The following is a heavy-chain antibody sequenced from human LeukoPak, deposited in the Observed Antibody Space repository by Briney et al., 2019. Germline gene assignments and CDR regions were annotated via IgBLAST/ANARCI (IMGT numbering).Heavy chain of an antibody. CDR2: ISWNSGSI. CDR3: AKGVTGRYYYYMDV. J-gene: IGHJ6*03. CDR1: GFTFDDYA. V-gene: IGHV3-9*01. D-gene: IGHD1-20*01. Sequence: GRSLRLSCAASGFTFDDYAMHWVRQAPGKGLEWVSGISWNSGSIGYADSVKGRFTISRDNAKNSLDLQMNSLRAEDTALYYCAKGVTGRYYYYMDVWGKGTTVTVSS.